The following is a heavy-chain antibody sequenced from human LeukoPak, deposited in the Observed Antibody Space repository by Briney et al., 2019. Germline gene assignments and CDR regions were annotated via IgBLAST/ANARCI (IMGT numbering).Heavy chain of an antibody. J-gene: IGHJ6*03. CDR1: GFTFSDYN. CDR3: ARDGDSYYYYYMDV. D-gene: IGHD3-10*01. Sequence: PGGSLRLSCAASGFTFSDYNMRWIRQAPGKGLEWVSSISRSGSTKYHADSVKGRFTISRDNAKNSLFLQMNSLRSDDTAVYYCARDGDSYYYYYMDVWGKGTTVTISS. V-gene: IGHV3-11*01. CDR2: ISRSGSTK.